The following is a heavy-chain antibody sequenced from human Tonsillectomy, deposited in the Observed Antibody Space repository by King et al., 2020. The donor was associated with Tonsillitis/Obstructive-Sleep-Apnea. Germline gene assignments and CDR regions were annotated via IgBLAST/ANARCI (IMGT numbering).Heavy chain of an antibody. D-gene: IGHD5-12*01. CDR3: AKERATMYFDY. CDR2: ISWDSINT. J-gene: IGHJ4*02. V-gene: IGHV3-43*01. Sequence: VQLVESGGVVVQPGGSLRLSCAASGFTFDAYTMHWVRQVPGKGLDLVSLISWDSINTYYADSVKGRFTISRDNSKNPLYLQMNSLRTEDIALYYCAKERATMYFDYRGQGTLLTVSS. CDR1: GFTFDAYT.